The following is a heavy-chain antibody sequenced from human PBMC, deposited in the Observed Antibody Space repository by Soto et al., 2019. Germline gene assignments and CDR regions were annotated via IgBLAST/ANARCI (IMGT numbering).Heavy chain of an antibody. J-gene: IGHJ5*02. Sequence: TGGSLRVSCAASGFTFSSYAMSWGRQAPGKGLEWVSAISGSGGSTYYADSVKGRFTISRDNSKNPLYLQMNSLRAEDTAVYYCAKYLIPGIEAPRGWFDPWGQGTLVTVSS. V-gene: IGHV3-23*01. D-gene: IGHD6-13*01. CDR1: GFTFSSYA. CDR3: AKYLIPGIEAPRGWFDP. CDR2: ISGSGGST.